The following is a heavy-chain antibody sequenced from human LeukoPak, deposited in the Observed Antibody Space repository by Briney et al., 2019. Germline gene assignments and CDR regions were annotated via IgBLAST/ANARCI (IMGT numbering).Heavy chain of an antibody. D-gene: IGHD3-10*01. CDR1: GGTSSSYA. V-gene: IGHV1-69*05. J-gene: IGHJ4*02. CDR2: IIPIFGTA. CDR3: ASFGPRPFDY. Sequence: SVKVSCKASGGTSSSYAISWVRQAPGQGLEWMGGIIPIFGTANYAQKFQGRVTITTDESTSTAYMELSSLRSEDTAVYYCASFGPRPFDYWGQGTLVTVSS.